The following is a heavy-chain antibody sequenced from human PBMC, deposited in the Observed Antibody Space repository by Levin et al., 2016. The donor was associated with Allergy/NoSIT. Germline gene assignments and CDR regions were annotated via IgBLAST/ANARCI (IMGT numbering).Heavy chain of an antibody. V-gene: IGHV4-59*01. CDR2: IYYTGRT. Sequence: SETLSLTCTVSGGSISTYYWSWIRQAPGKGLEWLGYIYYTGRTTYNPSLKSRVSFSIDTSKNQFSLRLSSVTSADTAIYYCARGLRSGGGPVKSFAPWGPGTLLTVSS. CDR3: ARGLRSGGGPVKSFAP. CDR1: GGSISTYY. D-gene: IGHD2-8*02. J-gene: IGHJ5*02.